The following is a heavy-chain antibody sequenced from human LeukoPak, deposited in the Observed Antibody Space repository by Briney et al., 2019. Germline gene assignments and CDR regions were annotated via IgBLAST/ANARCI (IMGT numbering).Heavy chain of an antibody. Sequence: SVKVSCKASGGTFSSYAISWVRQAPGQGLEWMGRIIPILGIANYAQKFQGRVTITADKSTSTAYMELSSLRSEDTAVYYCARGITPYSSSLDYWGQGTLVTVSS. CDR2: IIPILGIA. CDR1: GGTFSSYA. D-gene: IGHD6-6*01. J-gene: IGHJ4*02. V-gene: IGHV1-69*04. CDR3: ARGITPYSSSLDY.